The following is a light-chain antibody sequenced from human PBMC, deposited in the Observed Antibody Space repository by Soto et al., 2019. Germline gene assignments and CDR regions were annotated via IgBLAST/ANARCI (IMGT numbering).Light chain of an antibody. CDR1: QYINTR. CDR2: QTS. J-gene: IGKJ1*01. CDR3: HQRQSWPRT. V-gene: IGKV3-11*01. Sequence: LLTQSTSPLSSFPGDRVTISWRASQYINTRLAWYQHRPGQAPRLLIYQTSIRAAGIPARFSASGTGTDFNLTISDVQTEDFAVYYCHQRQSWPRTFGQGTKVDIK.